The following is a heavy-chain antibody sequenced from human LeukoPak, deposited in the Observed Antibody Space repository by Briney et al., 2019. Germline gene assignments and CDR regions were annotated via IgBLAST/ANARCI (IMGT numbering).Heavy chain of an antibody. Sequence: PGKSLRLSCAASGFTFSSYAIHWVRQAPVKGLEWVAVISYDGSNKYYADSVKGRFTVSRDNAKNTLYLQMNSLRAEDTAVYYCARFYCSSTSCLEDYWGQGTLVTVSS. CDR2: ISYDGSNK. CDR1: GFTFSSYA. CDR3: ARFYCSSTSCLEDY. J-gene: IGHJ4*02. V-gene: IGHV3-30-3*01. D-gene: IGHD2-2*01.